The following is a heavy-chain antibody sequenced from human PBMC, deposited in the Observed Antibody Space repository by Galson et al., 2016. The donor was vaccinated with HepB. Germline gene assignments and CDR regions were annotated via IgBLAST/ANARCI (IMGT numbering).Heavy chain of an antibody. CDR1: GGSISSYY. CDR2: LYYSEIT. D-gene: IGHD6-19*01. CDR3: ARGALYGCSGWLGYYFDY. Sequence: SETLSLTCTVFGGSISSYYWTWIRQPPGKGLEWIGYLYYSEITNYNPSLKSRVTISVDTSMNQLSLKLTSVTAAHTVVYYCARGALYGCSGWLGYYFDYWGQGTLVTVSS. V-gene: IGHV4-59*01. J-gene: IGHJ4*02.